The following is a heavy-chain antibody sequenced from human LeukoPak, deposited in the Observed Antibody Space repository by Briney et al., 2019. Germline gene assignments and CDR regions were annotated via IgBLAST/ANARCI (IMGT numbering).Heavy chain of an antibody. V-gene: IGHV1-69*13. CDR3: ARALPTYCGGDCYGLIDY. CDR1: GGTFSSYA. J-gene: IGHJ4*02. Sequence: ASVKASCKASGGTFSSYAISWVRQAPGQGLEWMGGIIPIFGTANYAQKFQGRVTITADESTSTAYMELSSLRSEDTAVYYCARALPTYCGGDCYGLIDYWGQGTLVTVSS. CDR2: IIPIFGTA. D-gene: IGHD2-21*02.